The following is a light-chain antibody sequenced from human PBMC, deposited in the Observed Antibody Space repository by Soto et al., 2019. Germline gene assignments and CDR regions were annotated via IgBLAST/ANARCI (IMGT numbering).Light chain of an antibody. CDR1: NNDVGGYDY. J-gene: IGLJ2*01. V-gene: IGLV2-14*01. CDR2: DVS. CDR3: SSYTSGTTLVV. Sequence: QLVLTQPASVSGSPGQSITISCTGTNNDVGGYDYVSWYQQHPGKAPKLMIYDVSNRPSGVSDRFSGSKSGNTASLTISGLQADDEADYYCSSYTSGTTLVVFGGGTKVTVL.